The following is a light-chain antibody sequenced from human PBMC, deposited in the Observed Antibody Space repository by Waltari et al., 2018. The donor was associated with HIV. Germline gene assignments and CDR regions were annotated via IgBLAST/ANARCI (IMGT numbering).Light chain of an antibody. CDR3: QSYDGTNWV. J-gene: IGLJ3*02. Sequence: NFVLTQPHSVSESPGKTVIIPCTRSSGSIGSAYVQRYQQRPGSSPSTVIYADYQSPSGVPDRFSGSVDSSSNSASLTISGLRSDDEADYYCQSYDGTNWVFGGGTKLTVL. V-gene: IGLV6-57*01. CDR2: ADY. CDR1: SGSIGSAY.